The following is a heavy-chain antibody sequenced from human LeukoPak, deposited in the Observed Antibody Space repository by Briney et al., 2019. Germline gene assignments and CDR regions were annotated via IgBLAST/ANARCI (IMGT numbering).Heavy chain of an antibody. CDR2: ISGSGGST. CDR3: AKLLSAVPAANVDY. V-gene: IGHV3-23*01. Sequence: GSLRLSCAASGFTFSSYAMSWVRQAPGKGLEWVSAISGSGGSTYYADSVKGRFTISRDNSKNTLYLQMNSLRAEDTAVYYCAKLLSAVPAANVDYWGQGTLVTVSS. CDR1: GFTFSSYA. J-gene: IGHJ4*02. D-gene: IGHD2-2*01.